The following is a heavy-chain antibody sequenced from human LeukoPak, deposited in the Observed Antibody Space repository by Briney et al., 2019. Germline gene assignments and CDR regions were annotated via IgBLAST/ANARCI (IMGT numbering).Heavy chain of an antibody. Sequence: HPGGSLRLSCAASGFTFSSYGMHWVRQAPGKGLEWVAVISYDGSNKYYADSVKGRFTISRDNSKNTLYLQMDSLRAEDTAVYYCAKDSSYYGMDVWGQGTTVTVSS. J-gene: IGHJ6*02. V-gene: IGHV3-30*18. CDR2: ISYDGSNK. CDR1: GFTFSSYG. CDR3: AKDSSYYGMDV.